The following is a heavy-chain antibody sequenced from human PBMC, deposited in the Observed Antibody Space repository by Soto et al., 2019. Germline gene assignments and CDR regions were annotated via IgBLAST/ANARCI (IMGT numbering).Heavy chain of an antibody. CDR3: AKDKSYDSSGSVDY. J-gene: IGHJ4*02. D-gene: IGHD3-22*01. V-gene: IGHV3-23*01. CDR1: GFTFSSYA. Sequence: GSLXLSCAASGFTFSSYAMSWVRQAPGKGLEWVSAISASGGSTYYADSVKGRFTISRDNSKNTLYLQMNSLRAEDTAVYHCAKDKSYDSSGSVDYWGQGTLVTVSS. CDR2: ISASGGST.